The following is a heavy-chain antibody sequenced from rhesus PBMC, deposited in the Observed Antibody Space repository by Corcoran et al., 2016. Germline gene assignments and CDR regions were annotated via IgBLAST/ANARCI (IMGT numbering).Heavy chain of an antibody. CDR1: GGSISSGYG. CDR3: ARDRIYYYFDY. CDR2: IYGSSTST. D-gene: IGHD2-2*01. V-gene: IGHV4S18*01. Sequence: QVQLQESGPGLVKPSETLSLTCAVSGGSISSGYGWSWIRQPPGKGLEWIGYIYGSSTSTNYNPSLKSRVNISKDTSKNQFSLKLSSVTAADTAVYCCARDRIYYYFDYWGQGVLVTVSS. J-gene: IGHJ4*01.